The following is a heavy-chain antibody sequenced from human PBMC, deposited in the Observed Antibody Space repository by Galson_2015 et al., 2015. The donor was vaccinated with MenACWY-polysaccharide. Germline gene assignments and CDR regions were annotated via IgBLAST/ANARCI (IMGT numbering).Heavy chain of an antibody. CDR3: AKGGREVDNWLDP. Sequence: SLRLSCAVSGFTFSSYVMSWVRQAPGRGLEWVSSITDSGSSTYYVDSVKGRFTISRDNSENTLFLQMNSLRADDTAVYYCAKGGREVDNWLDPWGQGALVTVSS. J-gene: IGHJ5*02. D-gene: IGHD1-26*01. V-gene: IGHV3-23*01. CDR1: GFTFSSYV. CDR2: ITDSGSST.